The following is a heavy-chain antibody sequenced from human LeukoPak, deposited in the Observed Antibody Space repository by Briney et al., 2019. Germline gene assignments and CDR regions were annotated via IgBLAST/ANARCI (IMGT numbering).Heavy chain of an antibody. CDR2: IIPIFGTA. D-gene: IGHD2-2*01. CDR1: GGTFSSYA. Sequence: ASVKASCKASGGTFSSYAISWVRQAPGQGLEWMGGIIPIFGTANYAQKFQGRVTITADESMSTAYMELSSLRSEDTAVYYCARDRRCSSTSCYNWFDPWGQGTLVTVSS. J-gene: IGHJ5*02. V-gene: IGHV1-69*01. CDR3: ARDRRCSSTSCYNWFDP.